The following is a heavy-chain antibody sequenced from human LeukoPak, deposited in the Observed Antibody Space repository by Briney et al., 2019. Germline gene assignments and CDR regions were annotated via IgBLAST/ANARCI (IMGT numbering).Heavy chain of an antibody. Sequence: SQTLSLTCAISGDSVSSNTAGWNWIRQSPSSGLEWLGRTYYRSKWYNAYAVSVKSLITINPDTSKNQCSLQLNSMTPEDTAVYYCASGKKWIDYWGQGTLVTVSS. CDR2: TYYRSKWYN. J-gene: IGHJ4*02. CDR3: ASGKKWIDY. V-gene: IGHV6-1*01. CDR1: GDSVSSNTAG. D-gene: IGHD1-26*01.